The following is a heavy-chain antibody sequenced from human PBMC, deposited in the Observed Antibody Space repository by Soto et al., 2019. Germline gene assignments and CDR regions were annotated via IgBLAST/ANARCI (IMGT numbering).Heavy chain of an antibody. Sequence: QVTLKESGPVLVKPTETLTLTCTVSGFSLSNARMGVSWICQPPGKALEWLAHIFSNDEKSYSTFLKSRLTISKDTSKSQVVLTMTNMDPVDTATYYCARSLMITFGGVVTYAAFDIWGQGTMVTVSS. D-gene: IGHD3-16*01. J-gene: IGHJ3*02. CDR2: IFSNDEK. V-gene: IGHV2-26*01. CDR1: GFSLSNARMG. CDR3: ARSLMITFGGVVTYAAFDI.